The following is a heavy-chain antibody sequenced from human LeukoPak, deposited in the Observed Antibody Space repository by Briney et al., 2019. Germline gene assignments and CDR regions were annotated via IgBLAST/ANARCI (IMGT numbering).Heavy chain of an antibody. CDR3: ARAGGGVTCYYYYYMDV. Sequence: ASVKVSCKASGYTFTGYYMHWVRQAPGQGLEWMGRINPNSGGTNYAQKFQGRVTMTRDTSISAAYMELSRLRSDDTAVYYCARAGGGVTCYYYYYMDVWGKGTTVTVSS. J-gene: IGHJ6*03. CDR2: INPNSGGT. CDR1: GYTFTGYY. D-gene: IGHD1-26*01. V-gene: IGHV1-2*06.